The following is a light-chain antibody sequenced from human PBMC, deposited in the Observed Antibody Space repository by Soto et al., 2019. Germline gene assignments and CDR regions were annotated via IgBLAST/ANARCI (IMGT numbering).Light chain of an antibody. V-gene: IGLV2-14*01. CDR2: DVS. J-gene: IGLJ1*01. CDR1: SRDVGGYNY. Sequence: SVLTQPASVSGSPGQSITISCTGTSRDVGGYNYVSWYQQHPGKAPKLMIYDVSNRPSGVSNLFSGSKSGNTASLTISGLQAEDEADYYCSSYTSSSTLGGVFGTGTKVTVL. CDR3: SSYTSSSTLGGV.